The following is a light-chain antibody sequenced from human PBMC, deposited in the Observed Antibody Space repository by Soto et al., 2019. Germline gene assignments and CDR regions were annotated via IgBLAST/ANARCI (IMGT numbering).Light chain of an antibody. CDR3: QQYNSYPYT. Sequence: DIQMTQSPSTLSASVGDRVTITCRASQSISSWLAWYQQKPGKAPKLLIYKASSLESGVPSMFSGSGSGTEFTLTISSLQPDDFATYYCQQYNSYPYTVGQGTKLEIK. J-gene: IGKJ2*01. CDR1: QSISSW. V-gene: IGKV1-5*03. CDR2: KAS.